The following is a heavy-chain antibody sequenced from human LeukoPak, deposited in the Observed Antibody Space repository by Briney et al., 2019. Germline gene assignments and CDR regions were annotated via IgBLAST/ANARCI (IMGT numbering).Heavy chain of an antibody. CDR1: GGTFSSYA. J-gene: IGHJ6*02. CDR3: ASRRQGSSGWYPHYYYYYGMDV. CDR2: IIPILGIA. V-gene: IGHV1-69*04. Sequence: ASVKVSCKASGGTFSSYAISWVRQAPGQGLEWMGRIIPILGIANYAQKFQGRVTITADKSTSAAYMELSSLRSEDTAVYYCASRRQGSSGWYPHYYYYYGMDVWGQGTTVTVSS. D-gene: IGHD6-19*01.